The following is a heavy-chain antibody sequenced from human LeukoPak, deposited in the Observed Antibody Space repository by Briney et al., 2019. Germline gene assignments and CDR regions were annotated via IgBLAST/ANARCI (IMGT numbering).Heavy chain of an antibody. D-gene: IGHD3-16*02. CDR1: GFRFSNAW. V-gene: IGHV3-15*01. CDR3: TWVSYLDQVDY. Sequence: GGSLRLSCAASGFRFSNAWGYWVRQAPGKGLEWIGRIKSKTDGGTTDYAAPVRGRLTISRDDSKNTLYLQMNSLKVEDTAVYYCTWVSYLDQVDYWGGGTLVTVSS. CDR2: IKSKTDGGTT. J-gene: IGHJ4*02.